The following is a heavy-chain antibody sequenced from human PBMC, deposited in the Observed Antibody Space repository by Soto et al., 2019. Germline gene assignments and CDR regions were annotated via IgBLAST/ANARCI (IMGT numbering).Heavy chain of an antibody. CDR2: ISPKSGGA. J-gene: IGHJ4*02. CDR3: ARPPGYISDWYYFDL. V-gene: IGHV1-2*02. Sequence: GASVKVSCKDSGYTFTDYYMHLVRQAPGQGFEWMGRISPKSGGANYAQKFQGRVTMTWDTSLNTAYMELSRLITEDTAVYYCARPPGYISDWYYFDLWGQGTQVTVSS. CDR1: GYTFTDYY. D-gene: IGHD3-9*01.